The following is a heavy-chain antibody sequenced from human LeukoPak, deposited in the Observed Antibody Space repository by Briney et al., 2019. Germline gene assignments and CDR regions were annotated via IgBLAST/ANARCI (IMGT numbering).Heavy chain of an antibody. CDR2: INHSGST. J-gene: IGHJ5*02. V-gene: IGHV4-34*01. CDR3: ARVRLYYYGSELFDP. D-gene: IGHD3-10*01. Sequence: PSETLSLTCAVYGGSFSGYYWSWIRQPPGKGLEWIGEINHSGSTNYNPSLKSRVTISVDTSKNQFSLKLSSVTAADTAVYYCARVRLYYYGSELFDPWGQGTLVTVSS. CDR1: GGSFSGYY.